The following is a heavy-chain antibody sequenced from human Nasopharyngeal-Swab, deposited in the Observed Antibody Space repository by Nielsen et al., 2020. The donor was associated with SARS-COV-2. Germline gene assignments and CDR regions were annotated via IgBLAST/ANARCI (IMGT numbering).Heavy chain of an antibody. J-gene: IGHJ3*02. CDR2: VVPEDGDP. Sequence: ASVKVSCKVSGYTLTVLPIHWVRQAPGKGLEWMGTVVPEDGDPTYAQNFQGRVTMTEDTSTYTAYLELSSLRSEDTAVYYCASEGSGVFGVVIYAFDIWGPGTLVTVSS. CDR1: GYTLTVLP. CDR3: ASEGSGVFGVVIYAFDI. D-gene: IGHD3-3*01. V-gene: IGHV1-24*01.